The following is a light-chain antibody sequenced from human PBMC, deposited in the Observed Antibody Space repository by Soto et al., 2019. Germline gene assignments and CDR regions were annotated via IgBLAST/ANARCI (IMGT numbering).Light chain of an antibody. Sequence: IQMTQTPSSLSASVGDRVTITCRSSQSISTYLNWYQQKPGKAPKLLIYAASSLQSGVPSKFSGSGSGTDFTLTISSLQPEDFTPYYCQLSSITPRTFGQGTKV. CDR2: AAS. J-gene: IGKJ1*01. CDR1: QSISTY. CDR3: QLSSITPRT. V-gene: IGKV1-39*01.